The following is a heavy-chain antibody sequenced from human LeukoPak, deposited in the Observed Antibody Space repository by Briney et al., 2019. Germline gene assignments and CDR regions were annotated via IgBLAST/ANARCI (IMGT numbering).Heavy chain of an antibody. V-gene: IGHV3-7*04. D-gene: IGHD1-1*01. Sequence: PGGSLRLSCAVSGFTFSNFWMSWVRQAPGRGLEWVANIHPEGNEKYHVESVKGRFTISRDKTKNLLSLQMNALRVEDTAVYYCARGDDFSGDHWGQGTLVTVSS. CDR2: IHPEGNEK. CDR3: ARGDDFSGDH. J-gene: IGHJ4*02. CDR1: GFTFSNFW.